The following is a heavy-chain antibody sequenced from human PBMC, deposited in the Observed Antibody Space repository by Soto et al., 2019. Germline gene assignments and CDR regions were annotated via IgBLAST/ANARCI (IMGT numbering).Heavy chain of an antibody. V-gene: IGHV3-48*02. D-gene: IGHD1-1*01. CDR3: ARVRRNDASDYYGMDV. J-gene: IGHJ6*04. CDR2: ISSGSTTI. CDR1: GFSFSSST. Sequence: GGSLRLSCAASGFSFSSSTMNWVRQAPGKGLEWVSYISSGSTTIYYAESVKGRFTISRDNGKNSLYLQMNSLRDEDTAVYYCARVRRNDASDYYGMDVWGKGTTVTVSS.